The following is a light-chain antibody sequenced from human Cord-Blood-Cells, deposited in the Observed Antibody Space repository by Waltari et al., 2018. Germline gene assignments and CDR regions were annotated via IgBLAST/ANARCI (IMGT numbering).Light chain of an antibody. CDR2: GAS. CDR3: QQYNNWPLT. V-gene: IGKV3-15*01. J-gene: IGKJ4*01. CDR1: QSVSSN. Sequence: EIVITQYPATLSVSPGERATLSCRASQSVSSNLAWYQQKPGQAPRLLIYGASTRATGIPARFSGSGSGTEFTLTISSLQSEDFAVYYCQQYNNWPLTFGGGTKVEIK.